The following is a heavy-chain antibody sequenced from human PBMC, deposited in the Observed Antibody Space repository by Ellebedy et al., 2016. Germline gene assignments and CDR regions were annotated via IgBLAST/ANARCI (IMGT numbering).Heavy chain of an antibody. J-gene: IGHJ4*02. V-gene: IGHV3-23*01. D-gene: IGHD2-15*01. CDR2: ISGSGGST. CDR3: ARGLYCSGISCYDY. Sequence: GESLKISCAASGFTFSSYAMSWVRQAPGKGLEWVSAISGSGGSTYYADSVKGRFTISRDNSKNTLYLQMNSLTAEDTAVYYCARGLYCSGISCYDYWGQGTLVTVSS. CDR1: GFTFSSYA.